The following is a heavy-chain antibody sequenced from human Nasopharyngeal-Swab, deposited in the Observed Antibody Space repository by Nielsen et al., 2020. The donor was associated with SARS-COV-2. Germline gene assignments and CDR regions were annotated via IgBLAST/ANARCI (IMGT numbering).Heavy chain of an antibody. CDR3: AKDSTMISY. J-gene: IGHJ4*02. CDR2: ISASGGST. CDR1: GFSFSSYA. V-gene: IGHV3-23*01. D-gene: IGHD3-22*01. Sequence: GESLKICCAASGFSFSSYAMSWVRQTPGKGLEWVSGISASGGSTYYADSVKGRFTISRDNSRNTLSLQMNSLRVEDTAVYYCAKDSTMISYWGQGTLVTVSS.